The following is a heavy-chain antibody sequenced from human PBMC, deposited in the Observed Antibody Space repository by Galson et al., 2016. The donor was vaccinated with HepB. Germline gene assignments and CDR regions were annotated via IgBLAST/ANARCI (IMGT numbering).Heavy chain of an antibody. D-gene: IGHD3-3*01. CDR1: GGSISSGGYY. Sequence: TLSLTCTVSGGSISSGGYYWSWIRQHPGKGLEWIGYIYYSGSNYNNPSPKSRVTITVDTSKNQLSLNLSSVSAADTAVYDCARKDFFANSNYETTEYFLHWGQGSLVIVSS. V-gene: IGHV4-31*03. CDR2: IYYSGSN. J-gene: IGHJ1*01. CDR3: ARKDFFANSNYETTEYFLH.